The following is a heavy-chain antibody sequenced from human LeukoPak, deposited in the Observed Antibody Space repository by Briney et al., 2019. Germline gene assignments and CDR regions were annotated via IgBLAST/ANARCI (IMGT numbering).Heavy chain of an antibody. D-gene: IGHD5-12*01. J-gene: IGHJ3*02. Sequence: SETLSLTRTVSGGSISSGSYYWSWIRQPAGKGLEWIGRIYTSGSTNYNPSLKSRVTISVDTSKNQFSLKLSSVTAADTAVYYCARGERKWLRAFDIWGQGTMVTVSS. CDR3: ARGERKWLRAFDI. V-gene: IGHV4-61*02. CDR2: IYTSGST. CDR1: GGSISSGSYY.